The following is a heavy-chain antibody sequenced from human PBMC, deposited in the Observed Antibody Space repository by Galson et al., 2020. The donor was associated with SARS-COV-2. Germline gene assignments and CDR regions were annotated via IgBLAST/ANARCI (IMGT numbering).Heavy chain of an antibody. Sequence: GESLTLSCAASGFTFSSYAMHWVRQAPGKGLEWVALISYDGSNKYYADSVKGRFTISRDNSKNTLYLQMNSLRPEDTAVYYCARSFAAYYYMDVWGKGATVTVSS. CDR1: GFTFSSYA. CDR2: ISYDGSNK. V-gene: IGHV3-30*04. CDR3: ARSFAAYYYMDV. D-gene: IGHD2-15*01. J-gene: IGHJ6*03.